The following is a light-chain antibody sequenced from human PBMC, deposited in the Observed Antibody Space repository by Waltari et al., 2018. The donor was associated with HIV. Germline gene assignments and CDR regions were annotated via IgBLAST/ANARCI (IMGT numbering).Light chain of an antibody. CDR3: ATWDDGLNALL. CDR2: HDD. J-gene: IGLJ2*01. V-gene: IGLV1-36*01. CDR1: NSNIGRHA. Sequence: QSVLTQSPSVSEAPGQRVTISCSGSNSNIGRHAVTWYRQSPRKPPSLLVYHDDLILSGVSDRLSASKSGTSASLAINDLQSEDESLYYCATWDDGLNALLFGGGTKVTVL.